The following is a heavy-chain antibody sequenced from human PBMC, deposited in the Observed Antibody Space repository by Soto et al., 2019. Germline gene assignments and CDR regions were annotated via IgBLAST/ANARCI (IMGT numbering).Heavy chain of an antibody. J-gene: IGHJ4*02. CDR1: GFTFSGYG. D-gene: IGHD3-16*02. CDR3: AKEGGGYTSSCDY. CDR2: ISYDGSNK. V-gene: IGHV3-30*18. Sequence: QVQLVESGGGVVQPGRSLRLSCAASGFTFSGYGMHWVRQAPGKGLEWVAVISYDGSNKYYADSVKGRFTISRDNSKNTLYLQMNSLRAEDTAVYYCAKEGGGYTSSCDYWGQGTLVTVSS.